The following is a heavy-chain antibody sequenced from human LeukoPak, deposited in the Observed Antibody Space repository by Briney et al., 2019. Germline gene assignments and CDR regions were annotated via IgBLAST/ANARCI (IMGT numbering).Heavy chain of an antibody. Sequence: SETLSLTCTVSGASISSYYWSWIRQPAGKGLEWIGRIYSSRSIYNPSLKSRVTMSVDTSKNQFSLKLSSVTAADTAVYYCARDGPSIAAAGPTDYDAFDIWGQGTMVTVSS. J-gene: IGHJ3*02. CDR1: GASISSYY. V-gene: IGHV4-4*07. D-gene: IGHD6-13*01. CDR3: ARDGPSIAAAGPTDYDAFDI. CDR2: IYSSRS.